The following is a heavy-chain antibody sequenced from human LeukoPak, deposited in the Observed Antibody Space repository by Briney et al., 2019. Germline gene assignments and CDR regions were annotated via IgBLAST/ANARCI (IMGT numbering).Heavy chain of an antibody. J-gene: IGHJ4*02. Sequence: ASVKVSCKAPGYTFTSYDINWVRQATGQGLEWMGWMNPNSGNTGYAQKFQGRVTMNRNTSISTPYMEMSSLRSEDTAVYYCARAGPYDILTGYSPIDHWGQGTLVTVSS. CDR3: ARAGPYDILTGYSPIDH. CDR2: MNPNSGNT. V-gene: IGHV1-8*01. CDR1: GYTFTSYD. D-gene: IGHD3-9*01.